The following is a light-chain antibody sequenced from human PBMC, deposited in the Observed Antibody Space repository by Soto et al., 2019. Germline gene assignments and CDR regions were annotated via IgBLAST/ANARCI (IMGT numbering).Light chain of an antibody. CDR1: SSDIGRYNY. J-gene: IGLJ2*01. CDR3: GSYTSSDTMI. V-gene: IGLV2-14*03. Sequence: QSALTHPASVSGSPGQSITISCTGTSSDIGRYNYVSWYQHSPGKAPKLIIYDVSDRPSGVSNRFSGSKSGTTASLTISGLHAEDEADYYCGSYTSSDTMIFGGGTKLTVL. CDR2: DVS.